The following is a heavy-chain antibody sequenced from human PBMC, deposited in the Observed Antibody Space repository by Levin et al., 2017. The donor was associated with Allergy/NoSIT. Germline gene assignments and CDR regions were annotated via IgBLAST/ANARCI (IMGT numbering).Heavy chain of an antibody. CDR3: ARTHGSGSYYVGAFDI. V-gene: IGHV3-13*01. D-gene: IGHD3-10*01. Sequence: SCAASGFTFSSYDMHWVRQATGKGLEWVSAIGTAGDTYYPGSVKGRFTISRENAKNSLYLQMNSLRAGDTAVYYCARTHGSGSYYVGAFDIWGQGTMVTVSS. CDR1: GFTFSSYD. J-gene: IGHJ3*02. CDR2: IGTAGDT.